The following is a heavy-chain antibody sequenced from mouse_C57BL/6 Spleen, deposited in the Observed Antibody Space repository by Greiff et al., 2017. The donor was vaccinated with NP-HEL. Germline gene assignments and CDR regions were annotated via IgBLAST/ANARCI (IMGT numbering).Heavy chain of an antibody. J-gene: IGHJ4*01. D-gene: IGHD1-1*01. V-gene: IGHV1-5*01. CDR1: GYTFTSYW. CDR3: TRDGFYYGSSYDYAMDY. Sequence: VQLQQSGTVLARPGASVKMSCKTSGYTFTSYWMHWVKQRPGQGLEWIGAIYPGNSDTSYNQKFKGKAKLTAVTSASTAYMELSSLTNEDSAVYYCTRDGFYYGSSYDYAMDYWGQGTSVTVSS. CDR2: IYPGNSDT.